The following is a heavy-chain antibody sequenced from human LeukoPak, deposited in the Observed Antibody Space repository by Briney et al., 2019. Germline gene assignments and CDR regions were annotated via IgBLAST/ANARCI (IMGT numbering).Heavy chain of an antibody. V-gene: IGHV4-34*01. CDR1: GGSLSGYY. D-gene: IGHD3-22*01. Sequence: SETLSLTCAVYGGSLSGYYWSWIRQPPGKGLEWIGEINQSGSTNYNPSLKSRVTISVDTSKNQFSLNLSPVTAADTAVYYCARGHYYDSRAYFTYWGQGTLVTVSS. CDR3: ARGHYYDSRAYFTY. CDR2: INQSGST. J-gene: IGHJ4*02.